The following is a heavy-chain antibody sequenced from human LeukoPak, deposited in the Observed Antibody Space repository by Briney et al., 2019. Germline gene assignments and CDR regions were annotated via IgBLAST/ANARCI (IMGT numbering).Heavy chain of an antibody. CDR1: GGSISSSSYY. CDR3: ARDYYDSSGYYRGNWFDP. Sequence: SETLSLTCTVSGGSISSSSYYWSWIGQPAGKGLEWIGRIYTSGSTNYNPSLKSRVTISVDTSKNQFSLKLSSVTAADTAVYYCARDYYDSSGYYRGNWFDPWGQGTLVTVSS. CDR2: IYTSGST. J-gene: IGHJ5*02. V-gene: IGHV4-61*02. D-gene: IGHD3-22*01.